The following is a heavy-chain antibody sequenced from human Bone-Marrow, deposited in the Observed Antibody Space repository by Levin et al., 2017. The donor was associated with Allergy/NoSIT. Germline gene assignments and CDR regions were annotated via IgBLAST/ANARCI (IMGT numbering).Heavy chain of an antibody. J-gene: IGHJ4*02. V-gene: IGHV1-69*04. D-gene: IGHD2-8*01. CDR3: ARDPNRCGYCTTDLCYDCNLGF. Sequence: AASVKVSCKASGGTFNTYPITWVRQAPGQGLEWMGRITPILNVANYAQRFQGRVTITADKSTNTAYMGLTSRKSEDTAVYYCARDPNRCGYCTTDLCYDCNLGFWGPGTLVTVSS. CDR1: GGTFNTYP. CDR2: ITPILNVA.